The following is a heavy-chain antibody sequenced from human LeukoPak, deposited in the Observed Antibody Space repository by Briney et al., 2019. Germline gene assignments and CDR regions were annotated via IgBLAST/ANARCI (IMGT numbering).Heavy chain of an antibody. J-gene: IGHJ4*02. CDR2: MNPNSGNT. Sequence: GASVKVSCKASGYTFTSYDINWVRQATGQGLEWMGWMNPNSGNTGYAQKFQGRVTITRNTSISTAYMELSSLRSEDTAMYYCAREIVVVVAATSRAIDYWGQGTLVTVSS. CDR1: GYTFTSYD. D-gene: IGHD2-15*01. CDR3: AREIVVVVAATSRAIDY. V-gene: IGHV1-8*03.